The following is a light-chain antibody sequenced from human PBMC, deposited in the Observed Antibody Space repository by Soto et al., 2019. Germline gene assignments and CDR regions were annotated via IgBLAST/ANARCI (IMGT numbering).Light chain of an antibody. V-gene: IGKV1-13*02. CDR3: QQFNIYPIT. CDR2: DVS. CDR1: QDISGA. J-gene: IGKJ5*01. Sequence: AIQVTQSPSSLSASVGDRDTITCRASQDISGALAWYQQKPGKAPKLLIYDVSTVQSGVPSRFSGRGSGTEFTLTIPSLQPEDFATYYCQQFNIYPITFGQGTRLDI.